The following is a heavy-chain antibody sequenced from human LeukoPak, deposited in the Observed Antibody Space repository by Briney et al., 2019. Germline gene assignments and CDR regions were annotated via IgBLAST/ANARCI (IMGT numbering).Heavy chain of an antibody. J-gene: IGHJ4*02. D-gene: IGHD2-21*02. CDR3: AKEGYCGGDCYREFDY. CDR1: GFTFSSYA. Sequence: GGSLRLSCAASGFTFSSYAMSWVRQAPGKGLEWVSGISSSGGSTYYADSVKGRFTISRDNSKNTLYLQMNSLRAEDTAVYYCAKEGYCGGDCYREFDYWGQGTLVTVSS. CDR2: ISSSGGST. V-gene: IGHV3-23*01.